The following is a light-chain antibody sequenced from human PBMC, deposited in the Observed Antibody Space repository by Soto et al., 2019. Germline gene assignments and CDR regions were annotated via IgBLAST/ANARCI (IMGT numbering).Light chain of an antibody. V-gene: IGKV3-11*01. CDR3: QQRSNWHT. J-gene: IGKJ4*01. CDR1: QSVSSY. CDR2: DAS. Sequence: EIVLTQSPATLSVSPGERATLSCRASQSVSSYLAWYQQKPGQAPRLLIYDASNRATGIPARFSGSGSGTDFTLTILRLEPEDFAVYYCQQRSNWHTFGGGTKVEIK.